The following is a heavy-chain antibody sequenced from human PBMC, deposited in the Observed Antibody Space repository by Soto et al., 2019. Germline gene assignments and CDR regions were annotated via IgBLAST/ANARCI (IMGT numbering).Heavy chain of an antibody. CDR3: ARGKAGFTIFGVVNNWFDP. J-gene: IGHJ5*02. CDR2: INPNSGGT. D-gene: IGHD3-3*01. CDR1: GYTFTGYY. V-gene: IGHV1-2*02. Sequence: ASVKVSCKASGYTFTGYYMHWVRQAPGQGLEWMGWINPNSGGTNYAQKFQGRVTMTRDTSISTAYMELSRLRSDDTAVYYCARGKAGFTIFGVVNNWFDPWGQGTLVTVSS.